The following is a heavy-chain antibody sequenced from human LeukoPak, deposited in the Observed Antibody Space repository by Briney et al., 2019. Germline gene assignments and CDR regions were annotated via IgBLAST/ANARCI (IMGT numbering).Heavy chain of an antibody. CDR1: GGSISSGDYY. CDR3: ARGGYCSSTRCYAGPWFDP. Sequence: SETLSLTCTVSGGSISSGDYYWSWIRQPPGKGLEWIGYIYYSGSTYYNPSLKSRVTISVDTSKNQFSLKLSSVTAADTAVYYCARGGYCSSTRCYAGPWFDPWGQGTLVTVSS. V-gene: IGHV4-30-4*01. D-gene: IGHD2-2*01. J-gene: IGHJ5*02. CDR2: IYYSGST.